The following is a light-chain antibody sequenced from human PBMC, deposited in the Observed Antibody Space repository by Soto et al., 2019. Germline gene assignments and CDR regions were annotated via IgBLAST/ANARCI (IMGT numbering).Light chain of an antibody. CDR1: QSVYSN. J-gene: IGKJ4*01. V-gene: IGKV3-15*01. Sequence: EIVMTQSPATLSMSPGERATLSCRASQSVYSNLAWYQQKPGQTPRLLIYGSSTRATGIPARFSGGGSGTKFPLTVSTLLSEDFAVYYCQQYNSWPLTFGGGTKVEIK. CDR2: GSS. CDR3: QQYNSWPLT.